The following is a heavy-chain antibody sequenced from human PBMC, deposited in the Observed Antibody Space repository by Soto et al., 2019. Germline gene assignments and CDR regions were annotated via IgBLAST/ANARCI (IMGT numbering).Heavy chain of an antibody. V-gene: IGHV3-23*04. CDR3: EGSWT. J-gene: IGHJ3*01. Sequence: VQLVESGGDLTQPGGSQRLSCAASGFSVRGYGMSWVRQAPGKALEWVSGISGRDDTTYYTDSVRGRFTISKDTSKNTLYLQMNSLRVEDTAVYYCEGSWTWGQGTMVTVSS. CDR2: ISGRDDTT. D-gene: IGHD5-12*01. CDR1: GFSVRGYG.